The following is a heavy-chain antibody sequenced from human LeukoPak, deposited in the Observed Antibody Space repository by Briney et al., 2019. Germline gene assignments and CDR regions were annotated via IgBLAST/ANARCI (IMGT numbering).Heavy chain of an antibody. CDR2: IYHSGST. Sequence: SSETLSLTCAVSGYSIGSGYYWGWIRQPPGKGLEWIGSIYHSGSTYYNPSLKSRVTISVDTSKNQFSLKLSSVTAADTAMYYCARVWGDQSSFDYWGQGTLVTVSS. J-gene: IGHJ4*02. CDR1: GYSIGSGYY. V-gene: IGHV4-38-2*01. CDR3: ARVWGDQSSFDY. D-gene: IGHD3-16*01.